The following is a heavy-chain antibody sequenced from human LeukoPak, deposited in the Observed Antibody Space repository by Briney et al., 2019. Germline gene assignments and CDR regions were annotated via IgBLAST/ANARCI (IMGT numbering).Heavy chain of an antibody. D-gene: IGHD3-3*02. V-gene: IGHV4-59*11. CDR2: IYYNGTT. J-gene: IGHJ3*01. CDR1: GGSIIHHH. CDR3: ARGPLILHFYERVDAFDL. Sequence: SETLSLTCTACGGSIIHHHWRWVRQPPGKGLQWLGHIYYNGTTNYNPSLKSRVTMSVDTSTNQFSLKLTSVTAADTAVYFCARGPLILHFYERVDAFDLWGQGTMVTVSA.